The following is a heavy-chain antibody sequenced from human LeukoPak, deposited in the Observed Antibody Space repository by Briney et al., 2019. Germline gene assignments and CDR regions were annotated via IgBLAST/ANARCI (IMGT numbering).Heavy chain of an antibody. V-gene: IGHV3-30-3*01. CDR2: ISYDGSNK. D-gene: IGHD5-18*01. J-gene: IGHJ3*02. CDR3: AREGRYSSPWAFDI. CDR1: GFTFSSYA. Sequence: GRSLRLSCAASGFTFSSYAMHWVRQAPGKGLEWVAVISYDGSNKYYADSVKGRFTISRDNSKNTLYLQMNSLRDEDTAVYYCAREGRYSSPWAFDIWGQGTMVTVSS.